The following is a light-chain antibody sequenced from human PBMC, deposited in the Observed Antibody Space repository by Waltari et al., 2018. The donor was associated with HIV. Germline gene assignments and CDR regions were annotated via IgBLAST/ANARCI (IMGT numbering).Light chain of an antibody. Sequence: QSDLTQPHSVSGSPGQSVTISCTGTSSDVGAYNYVSWYQQHPGKAPKLMIYDVTKRPSVVPDRFSGSKSGNTASLTISGLQAEDEADYYCCSYAGSSYVFGTGTNVTVL. CDR3: CSYAGSSYV. J-gene: IGLJ1*01. CDR1: SSDVGAYNY. V-gene: IGLV2-11*01. CDR2: DVT.